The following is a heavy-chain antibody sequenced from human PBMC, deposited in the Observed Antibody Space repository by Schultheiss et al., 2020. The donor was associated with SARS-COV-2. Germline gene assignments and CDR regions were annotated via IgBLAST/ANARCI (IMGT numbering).Heavy chain of an antibody. D-gene: IGHD3-22*01. Sequence: GESLKISCAASGFTFSSYAMSWVRQAPGKGLEWVSTISSNSNYIYYADSVKGRFTISRDNAKNSLYLQMSSLRAEDTAVYYCASLEYYYDSTFDYWGQGTLVTVSS. CDR2: ISSNSNYI. CDR3: ASLEYYYDSTFDY. CDR1: GFTFSSYA. V-gene: IGHV3-21*01. J-gene: IGHJ4*02.